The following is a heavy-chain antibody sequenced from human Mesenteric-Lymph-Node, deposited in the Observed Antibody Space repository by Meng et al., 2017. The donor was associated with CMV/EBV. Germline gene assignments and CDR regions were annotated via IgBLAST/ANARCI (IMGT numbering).Heavy chain of an antibody. Sequence: GESLKISCSASGFSFSAYAMHWARQAPGKGLDLVSFIRFDGSNKYYAESVKGRFTISRDNSKNTTFYLQMNSLRAEDSAIYYCARGRKESGWYYFDSWGQGILVTVSS. CDR3: ARGRKESGWYYFDS. D-gene: IGHD6-19*01. CDR2: IRFDGSNK. CDR1: GFSFSAYA. J-gene: IGHJ4*02. V-gene: IGHV3-30*02.